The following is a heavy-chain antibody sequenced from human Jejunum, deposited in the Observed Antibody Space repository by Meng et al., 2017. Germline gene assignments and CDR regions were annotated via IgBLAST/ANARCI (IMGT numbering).Heavy chain of an antibody. CDR1: GYTLTDNA. D-gene: IGHD1-26*01. V-gene: IGHV1-3*01. CDR2: INAANGDT. J-gene: IGHJ4*02. CDR3: ASHTWGLYFFEF. Sequence: QGPLGRSGAEVKEPGASVSLSCKASGYTLTDNAVHWVRQAPGQGLEWMGWINAANGDTKYSLKFQERITITRDTFARTAYMGLRSLESEDTAVYYCASHTWGLYFFEFWGQGTLVTVSS.